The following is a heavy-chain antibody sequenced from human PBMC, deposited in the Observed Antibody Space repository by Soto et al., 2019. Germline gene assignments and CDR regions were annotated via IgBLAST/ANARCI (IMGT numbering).Heavy chain of an antibody. CDR1: GFTFSSYE. J-gene: IGHJ6*02. V-gene: IGHV3-48*03. D-gene: IGHD2-2*02. CDR3: ARDGEGYCSSTSCYRYYYYGMDV. CDR2: ISSSGSTI. Sequence: GGSLRLSCAASGFTFSSYEMNWVRQAPGKGLEWVSYISSSGSTIYYADSVKGRFTISRDNAKNSLYLQMNSLRAEDTAVYYCARDGEGYCSSTSCYRYYYYGMDVWGQGTTVTVSS.